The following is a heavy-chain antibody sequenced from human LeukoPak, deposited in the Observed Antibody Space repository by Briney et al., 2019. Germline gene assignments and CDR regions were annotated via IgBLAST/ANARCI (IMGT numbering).Heavy chain of an antibody. J-gene: IGHJ4*02. D-gene: IGHD7-27*01. Sequence: PGGSLRLSCAASGFTFSSYSMNWVRQAPGKGLEWVSSISSSSGYIYYADSVKGRFTISRDNAKNSLYLQMNSLRAEDTAVYYCARDFVGNTGVSYWGQGTLVTVSS. V-gene: IGHV3-21*01. CDR2: ISSSSGYI. CDR1: GFTFSSYS. CDR3: ARDFVGNTGVSY.